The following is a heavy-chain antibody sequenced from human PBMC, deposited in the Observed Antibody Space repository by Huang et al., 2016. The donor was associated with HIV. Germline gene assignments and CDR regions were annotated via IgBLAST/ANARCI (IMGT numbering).Heavy chain of an antibody. D-gene: IGHD2-2*01. CDR2: ISAYTGNT. V-gene: IGHV1-18*01. CDR1: GYTFTAYG. J-gene: IGHJ5*02. Sequence: QVQLVQSGAEVKKPGASVKVSCKASGYTFTAYGISWVRQAPGQGLEWMGWISAYTGNTKYAQKLQGGDTMTTDASASTAYVGLRSLGSDDTAVYCCARDETDGVAPAPRADWFDPWCQGTLVTVSS. CDR3: ARDETDGVAPAPRADWFDP.